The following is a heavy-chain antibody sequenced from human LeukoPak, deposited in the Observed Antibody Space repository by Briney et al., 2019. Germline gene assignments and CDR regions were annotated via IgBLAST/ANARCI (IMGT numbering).Heavy chain of an antibody. Sequence: GGSLRLSCAASGFTFSSYAMSWVRQAPGKGLEWVSAISGSGGSTYYADSVKGRFTISRDNSKNTLYLQMNGLRAEDTAVYYCAKGPREQWLVILVYYYFDYWGQGTLVTVSS. CDR1: GFTFSSYA. CDR2: ISGSGGST. J-gene: IGHJ4*02. CDR3: AKGPREQWLVILVYYYFDY. D-gene: IGHD6-19*01. V-gene: IGHV3-23*01.